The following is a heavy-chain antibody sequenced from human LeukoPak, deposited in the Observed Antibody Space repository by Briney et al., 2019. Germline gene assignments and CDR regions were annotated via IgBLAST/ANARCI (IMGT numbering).Heavy chain of an antibody. CDR1: GYTFTSYG. CDR3: ARDFVGIAVAGTGSNWFDS. V-gene: IGHV1-18*01. Sequence: GASVKVSCKASGYTFTSYGISWVRQAPGQGLEWMGWISAYNGNTNYAQKLQGRVTMTTDTSTSTAYMELRSLRSDDTAVYYCARDFVGIAVAGTGSNWFDSWGQGTLVTVSS. J-gene: IGHJ5*01. CDR2: ISAYNGNT. D-gene: IGHD6-19*01.